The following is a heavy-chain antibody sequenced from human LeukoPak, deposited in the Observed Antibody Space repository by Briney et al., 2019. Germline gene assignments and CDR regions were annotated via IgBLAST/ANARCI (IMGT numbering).Heavy chain of an antibody. D-gene: IGHD5-18*01. CDR2: IRYDGSNK. CDR1: GFTFSSYG. CDR3: AKDPPIQLWVPSYFDY. V-gene: IGHV3-30*02. Sequence: GGSLRLSCAASGFTFSSYGMHWVRQAPGKGLEWGAFIRYDGSNKYYADSVKGRFTISRDNSKNTLSLHMTSLSAEDTAVYYCAKDPPIQLWVPSYFDYWGQGTLVTVSS. J-gene: IGHJ4*02.